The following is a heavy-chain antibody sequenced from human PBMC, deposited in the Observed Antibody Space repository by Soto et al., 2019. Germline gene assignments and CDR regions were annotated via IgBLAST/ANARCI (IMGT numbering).Heavy chain of an antibody. J-gene: IGHJ4*02. CDR3: ARHAYRSGWAAY. D-gene: IGHD6-19*01. V-gene: IGHV4-39*01. CDR1: GGSISSSSYY. CDR2: IYYSGST. Sequence: QLQLRESGPGLVKPSETLSLTCTVSGGSISSSSYYWGWIRQPPGKGLEWIGTIYYSGSTYYNPSLKSRLTISVDTSKTQFSLKPSSVTAADTAVYYCARHAYRSGWAAYWGQGTLVTVSS.